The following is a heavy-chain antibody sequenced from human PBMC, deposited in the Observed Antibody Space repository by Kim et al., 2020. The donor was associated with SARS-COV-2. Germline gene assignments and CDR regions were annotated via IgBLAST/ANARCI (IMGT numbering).Heavy chain of an antibody. Sequence: ASVKVSCKVSGYTLTELSMHWVRQAPGKGLEWMGGFDPEDGETIYAQKFQGRVTMTEDTSTDTAYMELSSLRSEDTAVYYCATEFMVRGYFDYWGQGTLVTVSS. V-gene: IGHV1-24*01. J-gene: IGHJ4*02. CDR1: GYTLTELS. CDR3: ATEFMVRGYFDY. D-gene: IGHD3-10*01. CDR2: FDPEDGET.